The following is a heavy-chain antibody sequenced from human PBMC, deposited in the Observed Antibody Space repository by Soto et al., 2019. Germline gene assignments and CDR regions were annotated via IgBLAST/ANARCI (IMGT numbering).Heavy chain of an antibody. Sequence: SLKVSSKASGVTFSSSAISWVRQAPAQGREWMGGIIPILGTTTYAQKFQGRVTITADESTSTAYIELSSLRSEDTAVYCCARDFSPGAFDIWGQGTMVTVSS. CDR3: ARDFSPGAFDI. D-gene: IGHD3-3*01. V-gene: IGHV1-69*13. CDR2: IIPILGTT. CDR1: GVTFSSSA. J-gene: IGHJ3*02.